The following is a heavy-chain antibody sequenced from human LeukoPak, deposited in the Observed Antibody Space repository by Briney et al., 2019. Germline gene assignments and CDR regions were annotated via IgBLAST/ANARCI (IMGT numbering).Heavy chain of an antibody. CDR3: ARTYGPFGY. J-gene: IGHJ4*02. D-gene: IGHD4-17*01. V-gene: IGHV3-23*01. CDR2: ISGSGGST. CDR1: GFTFSSYA. Sequence: GGSLRLSCAASGFTFSSYAMSWVRQAPGKGLEWVSAISGSGGSTYYASSVKGRFTISKDNSKNTVYLQVNSLRAEDTAVYYCARTYGPFGYWGQGTLAPSP.